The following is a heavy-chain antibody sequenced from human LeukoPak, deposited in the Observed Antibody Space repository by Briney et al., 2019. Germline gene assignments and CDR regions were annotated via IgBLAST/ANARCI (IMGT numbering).Heavy chain of an antibody. Sequence: PGGSLRLSCAASGFTFSSYSMNWVRQAPGKGLEWVAVISYDGSNKYYADSVKGRFTISRDNSKNTLYLQMNSLRAEDTAVYYCAKEGSITMIVVELYYFDYWGQGTLVTVSS. CDR2: ISYDGSNK. V-gene: IGHV3-30*18. CDR3: AKEGSITMIVVELYYFDY. D-gene: IGHD3-22*01. CDR1: GFTFSSYS. J-gene: IGHJ4*02.